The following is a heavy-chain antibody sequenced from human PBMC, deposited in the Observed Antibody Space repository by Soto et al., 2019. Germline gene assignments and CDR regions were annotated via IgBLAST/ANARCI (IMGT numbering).Heavy chain of an antibody. Sequence: PSETLSLTCTVSGGSISASSYYWGWIRQPPGKGLEWIGSMDYSGSTYYNPSLKSRVTISVDTSKNQFSLKLSSVTAADTAVYYCARSVTPWGQGNLVTVS. CDR1: GGSISASSYY. J-gene: IGHJ5*02. CDR2: MDYSGST. CDR3: ARSVTP. D-gene: IGHD3-10*01. V-gene: IGHV4-39*07.